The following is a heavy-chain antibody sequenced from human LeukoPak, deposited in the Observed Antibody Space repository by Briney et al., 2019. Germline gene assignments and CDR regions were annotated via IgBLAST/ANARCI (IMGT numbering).Heavy chain of an antibody. J-gene: IGHJ6*02. Sequence: ASVKVSCKASGYTFTSNGISWVRQAPGQGLEWMGWISAYRGNTNYAEKLKGRVTMTTDTPTSTAYMELRSLRSDDTAVYYCARGHAYYDILTGYSIYGMDAWGQGTTVTVSS. V-gene: IGHV1-18*01. CDR3: ARGHAYYDILTGYSIYGMDA. CDR1: GYTFTSNG. D-gene: IGHD3-9*01. CDR2: ISAYRGNT.